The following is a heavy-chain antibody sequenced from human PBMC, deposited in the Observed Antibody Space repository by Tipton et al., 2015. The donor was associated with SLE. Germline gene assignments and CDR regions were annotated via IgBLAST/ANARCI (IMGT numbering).Heavy chain of an antibody. V-gene: IGHV4-38-2*02. D-gene: IGHD3-3*01. J-gene: IGHJ4*02. CDR1: GYSISSGFY. CDR3: ARDRTDYDFWSGYDY. Sequence: TLSLTCTVSGYSISSGFYWGWIRQPPGKGLEWIGNIYHSGSTFYNPSLKSRVTISVDTSKNQFSLKLSSVTAADTAVYYCARDRTDYDFWSGYDYWGQGTLVTVSS. CDR2: IYHSGST.